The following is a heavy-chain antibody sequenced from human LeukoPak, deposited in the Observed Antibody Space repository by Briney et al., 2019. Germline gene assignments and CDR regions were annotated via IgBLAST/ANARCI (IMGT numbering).Heavy chain of an antibody. J-gene: IGHJ5*02. CDR2: ISSSSSYI. D-gene: IGHD6-19*01. CDR3: AREMYSSGWYGWFDP. CDR1: GFTFTNAW. V-gene: IGHV3-21*01. Sequence: GGSLRLSCAASGFTFTNAWMSWVRQAPGKGLEWVSSISSSSSYIYYADSVKGRFTISRDNAKNSLYLQMNSLRAEDTAVYYCAREMYSSGWYGWFDPWGQGTLVTVSS.